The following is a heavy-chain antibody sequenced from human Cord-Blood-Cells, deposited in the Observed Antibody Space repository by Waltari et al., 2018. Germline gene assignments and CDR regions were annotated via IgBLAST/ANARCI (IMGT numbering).Heavy chain of an antibody. CDR2: INAGNGNT. CDR1: GYTFTTYA. Sequence: QVQPVQSGAGVKKPGASVKVSCKASGYTFTTYAMHWLPQAPGQRPEWMGWINAGNGNTKYSQKFQGRVTITRDTSASTAYMELSSLRSEDTAVYYCARALLGIAAAGTFDYWGQGTLVTVSS. CDR3: ARALLGIAAAGTFDY. V-gene: IGHV1-3*01. D-gene: IGHD6-13*01. J-gene: IGHJ4*02.